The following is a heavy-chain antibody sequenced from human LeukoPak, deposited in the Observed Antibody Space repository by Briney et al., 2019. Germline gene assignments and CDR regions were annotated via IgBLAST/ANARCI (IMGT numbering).Heavy chain of an antibody. V-gene: IGHV4-31*03. D-gene: IGHD2-21*02. Sequence: SETPSLTCTVSGGSISSGGYYWSWIRQHPGKGLEWIGYIYYSGSTYYNPSLKSRVTISVDTSKNQFSLKLSSVTAADTAVYYCARERGFGQFCGGDCSYFDLWGRGTLVTVSS. J-gene: IGHJ2*01. CDR1: GGSISSGGYY. CDR3: ARERGFGQFCGGDCSYFDL. CDR2: IYYSGST.